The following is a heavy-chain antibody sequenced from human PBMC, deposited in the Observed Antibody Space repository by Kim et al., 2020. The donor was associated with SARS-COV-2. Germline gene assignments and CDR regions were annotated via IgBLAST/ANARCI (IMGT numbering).Heavy chain of an antibody. J-gene: IGHJ4*02. D-gene: IGHD5-18*01. CDR2: ISWNSGSI. CDR3: AKDKTSYGFFFFDY. CDR1: GFTFGDYA. Sequence: GGSLRLSCAASGFTFGDYAMHWVRQAPGKGLEWVSGISWNSGSIGYADSVKGRFTISRDNAKNSLYLQMNSLRAEDTALYYCAKDKTSYGFFFFDYWGQGTLVTVSS. V-gene: IGHV3-9*01.